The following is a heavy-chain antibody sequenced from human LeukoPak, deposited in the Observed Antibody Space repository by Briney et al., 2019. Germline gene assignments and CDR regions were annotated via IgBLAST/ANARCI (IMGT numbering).Heavy chain of an antibody. CDR3: ARAMIADILTGYYRYYFDY. Sequence: GGSLRLSCAASGFTFSSYAMSWVRQAPGKGLEWVAVIWYDGSNKYYADSVKGRFTISRDNSKNTLYLQMNSLRAEDTAVYYCARAMIADILTGYYRYYFDYWGQGTLVTVSS. V-gene: IGHV3-33*08. J-gene: IGHJ4*02. CDR2: IWYDGSNK. CDR1: GFTFSSYA. D-gene: IGHD3-9*01.